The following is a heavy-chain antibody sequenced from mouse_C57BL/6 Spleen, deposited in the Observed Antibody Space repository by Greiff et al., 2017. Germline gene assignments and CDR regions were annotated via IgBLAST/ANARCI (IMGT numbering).Heavy chain of an antibody. CDR3: ARDYDGLAY. CDR2: ISYDGSN. Sequence: EVHLVESGPGLVKPSQSLSLSCSVTGYSITSGYYCNWIRQFPGNKLEWMGYISYDGSNNYNPSLKNRNSITRDTSKNQFFLKLNSVTTEDTATYYCARDYDGLAYWGQGTLVTVSA. J-gene: IGHJ3*01. D-gene: IGHD1-1*01. CDR1: GYSITSGYY. V-gene: IGHV3-6*01.